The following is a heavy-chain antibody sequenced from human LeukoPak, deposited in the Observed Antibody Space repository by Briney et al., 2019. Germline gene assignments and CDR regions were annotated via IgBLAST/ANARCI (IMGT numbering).Heavy chain of an antibody. Sequence: GGSLRLSCAASGFTFSSYEMNWVRQAPGKGLEGVSYISSSGSTIYYADSVKGRFTISRDNAKNSLYLQMNSLRAEDTAVYYCAKDQVTMVRGVMIDYWGQGTLVTVSS. CDR1: GFTFSSYE. J-gene: IGHJ4*02. CDR2: ISSSGSTI. CDR3: AKDQVTMVRGVMIDY. D-gene: IGHD3-10*01. V-gene: IGHV3-48*03.